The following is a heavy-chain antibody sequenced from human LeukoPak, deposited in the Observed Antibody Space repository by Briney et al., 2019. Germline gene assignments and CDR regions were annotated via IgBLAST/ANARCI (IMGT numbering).Heavy chain of an antibody. CDR1: GGSISSYY. D-gene: IGHD6-25*01. V-gene: IGHV4-59*08. CDR2: IYYSGST. J-gene: IGHJ2*01. CDR3: ARQGGGFWYFDL. Sequence: SETLSLTCTVSGGSISSYYWSWIRQPPGKGLEWIGYIYYSGSTNYNPSLKSRVTISVDTSKNQFSLKLSSVTAADTAVYYCARQGGGFWYFDLWGPGTLVTASS.